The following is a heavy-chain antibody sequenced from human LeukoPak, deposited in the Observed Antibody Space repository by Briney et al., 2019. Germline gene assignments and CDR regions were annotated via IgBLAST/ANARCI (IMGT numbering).Heavy chain of an antibody. CDR1: GYSISSGDYY. CDR3: AREGAYCSGTDCFATTVDA. Sequence: SQTLSLTCNVSGYSISSGDYYWTWIRQPAGKGLEWIGRVDLGGSRIYNTSIISRVTVSVDPSKNQFSLSLTSVTAADTATYYCAREGAYCSGTDCFATTVDAWGPGALVTVSS. CDR2: VDLGGSR. D-gene: IGHD2-2*01. V-gene: IGHV4-61*02. J-gene: IGHJ5*02.